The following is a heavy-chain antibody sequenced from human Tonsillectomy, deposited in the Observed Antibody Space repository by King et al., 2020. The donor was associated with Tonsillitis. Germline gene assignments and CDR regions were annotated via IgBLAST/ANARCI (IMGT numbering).Heavy chain of an antibody. Sequence: VQLQESGPGLVKPSQTLSLTCTVSGGSISSGSYYWSWIRQPAGKGLEWIGRIYTSGSTNYNPSLKSRVTMSVDTSKNQFSLKLSSVTAADTAVYYCASETLYYCGSGSGYFQHWGQGTLVTVSS. D-gene: IGHD3-10*01. CDR1: GGSISSGSYY. J-gene: IGHJ1*01. CDR3: ASETLYYCGSGSGYFQH. CDR2: IYTSGST. V-gene: IGHV4-61*02.